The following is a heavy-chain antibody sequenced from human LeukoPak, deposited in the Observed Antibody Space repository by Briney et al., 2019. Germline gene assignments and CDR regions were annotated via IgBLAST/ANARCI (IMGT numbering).Heavy chain of an antibody. J-gene: IGHJ4*02. V-gene: IGHV3-23*01. Sequence: GGSLRLSCAASGFTFSNHDMKWVRQAPGKGLEWVSSISGSGGSTFSADSVKGRFTISRDNSKNTLYLQMNSLRAEGTAVYYCTKRPSGGDYWGQGTLVTVSS. CDR2: ISGSGGST. D-gene: IGHD3-10*01. CDR3: TKRPSGGDY. CDR1: GFTFSNHD.